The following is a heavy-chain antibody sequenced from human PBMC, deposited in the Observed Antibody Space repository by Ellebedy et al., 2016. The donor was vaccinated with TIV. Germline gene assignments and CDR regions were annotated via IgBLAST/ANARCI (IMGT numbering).Heavy chain of an antibody. Sequence: SETLSLXXTVSGGSISSYYWSWIRQPPGKGLEWIGYIYYSGSTNYNPSLKSRVTISVDTSKNQFSLKLSSVTAADTAVYYCARDRGVRGVIINSAHTYYMDVWGKGTTVTVSS. CDR2: IYYSGST. J-gene: IGHJ6*03. V-gene: IGHV4-59*01. CDR1: GGSISSYY. D-gene: IGHD3-10*01. CDR3: ARDRGVRGVIINSAHTYYMDV.